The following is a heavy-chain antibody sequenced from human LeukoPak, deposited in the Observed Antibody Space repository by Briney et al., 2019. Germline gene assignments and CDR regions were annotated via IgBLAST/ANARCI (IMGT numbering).Heavy chain of an antibody. Sequence: AGGSLRLSCAASGFTFSSYAMSWVRQAPGKGLEWVSAISGSDGSTYYADSVKGRFTISRDNSKNTLYLQMNSLRAEDTAVYYCAIVSSSWYRDYWGQGTLVTVSS. CDR2: ISGSDGST. CDR3: AIVSSSWYRDY. CDR1: GFTFSSYA. V-gene: IGHV3-23*01. J-gene: IGHJ4*02. D-gene: IGHD6-13*01.